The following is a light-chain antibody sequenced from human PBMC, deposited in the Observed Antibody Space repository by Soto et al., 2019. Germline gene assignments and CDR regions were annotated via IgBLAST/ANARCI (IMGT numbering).Light chain of an antibody. Sequence: DIQMTQSPSTLSASVGDRVVITCRASQSISKWLAWYQQKPGRAPNFLIYDASTLESGVPSRFSGSGSGTEFTLTISNLQPDDFATYYCQQYDSYSSGPFGQGTKVDIK. CDR2: DAS. CDR1: QSISKW. J-gene: IGKJ1*01. CDR3: QQYDSYSSGP. V-gene: IGKV1-5*01.